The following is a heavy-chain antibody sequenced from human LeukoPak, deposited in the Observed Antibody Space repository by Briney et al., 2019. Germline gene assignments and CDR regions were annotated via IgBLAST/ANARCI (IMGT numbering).Heavy chain of an antibody. V-gene: IGHV1-69*13. CDR1: GGTFSSYA. Sequence: SVKVSCKASGGTFSSYAISWVRQAPGQGLEWMGGIIPIFGTANYAQKFQGRVTITADESTSTAYMELSSLRSEDTAVYYCARDRDPGSSWYYWGQGTLVTVSS. J-gene: IGHJ4*02. CDR2: IIPIFGTA. CDR3: ARDRDPGSSWYY. D-gene: IGHD6-13*01.